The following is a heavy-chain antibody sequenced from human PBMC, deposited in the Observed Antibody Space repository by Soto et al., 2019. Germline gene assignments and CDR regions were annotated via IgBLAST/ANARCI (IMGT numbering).Heavy chain of an antibody. D-gene: IGHD3-10*01. CDR2: IGVGGGDR. CDR3: ARVRFGELV. Sequence: EVQLLESGGGLVQPGGSLRLSCAASGFTFSIYAMSWVRQAPGKGLEWVSIIGVGGGDRYYPESVKGRFTISRDNSRDTLYLEMNRLRDEDTAVYYCARVRFGELVWGQGTLVTVSS. V-gene: IGHV3-23*01. CDR1: GFTFSIYA. J-gene: IGHJ4*02.